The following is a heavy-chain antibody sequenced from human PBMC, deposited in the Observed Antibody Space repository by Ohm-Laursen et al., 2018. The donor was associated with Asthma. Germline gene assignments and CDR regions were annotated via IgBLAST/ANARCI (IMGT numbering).Heavy chain of an antibody. CDR3: AREVLPYYDILTGFLHYYGMDV. CDR2: INAGNGNT. D-gene: IGHD3-9*01. V-gene: IGHV1-3*01. Sequence: SVKVSCKVSGYTFTSYAMHWVRQAPGQRLEWMGWINAGNGNTKYSQKFQGRVTITRDTSASTAYMELSSLRSEDTAVYYCAREVLPYYDILTGFLHYYGMDVWGQGTTVTVSS. CDR1: GYTFTSYA. J-gene: IGHJ6*02.